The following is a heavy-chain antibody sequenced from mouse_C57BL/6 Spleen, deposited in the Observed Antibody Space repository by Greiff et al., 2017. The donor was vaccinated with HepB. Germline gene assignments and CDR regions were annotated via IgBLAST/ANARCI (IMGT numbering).Heavy chain of an antibody. J-gene: IGHJ2*01. CDR3: TMNQDYFDY. CDR1: GFNIKDDY. V-gene: IGHV14-4*01. CDR2: IDPENGDT. Sequence: VQLKESGAELVRPGASVKLSCTASGFNIKDDYMHWVKQRPEQGLEWIGWIDPENGDTEYASKFQGKATITADTSSNTAYLQLSSLTSEDTAVYYCTMNQDYFDYWGQGTTLTVSS.